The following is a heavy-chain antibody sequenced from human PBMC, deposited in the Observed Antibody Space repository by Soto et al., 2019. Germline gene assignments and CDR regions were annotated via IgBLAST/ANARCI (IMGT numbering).Heavy chain of an antibody. Sequence: GGSLRLSCAASGFTFSSYGMHWVRQAPGKGLEWVAVISYDGSNKYYADSVKGRFTISRDNSKNTPYLQMNSLRAEDTAVYYCAKDRRVVAVAAPFDYWRQGTLVTVSS. CDR1: GFTFSSYG. D-gene: IGHD6-19*01. CDR3: AKDRRVVAVAAPFDY. CDR2: ISYDGSNK. V-gene: IGHV3-30*18. J-gene: IGHJ4*02.